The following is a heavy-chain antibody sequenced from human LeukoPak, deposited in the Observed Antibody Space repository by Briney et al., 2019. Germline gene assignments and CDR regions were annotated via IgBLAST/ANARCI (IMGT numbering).Heavy chain of an antibody. CDR1: GGTFSSYA. CDR3: ARLQYSYGSKIDY. Sequence: GSSVKVSCKASGGTFSSYAVSWVRQAPGQGLEWMGGIIPIFGTANYAQKFQGRVTITADESTSTAYMELSSLSSEDTAVYYCARLQYSYGSKIDYWGQGTLVTVSS. V-gene: IGHV1-69*01. D-gene: IGHD5-18*01. CDR2: IIPIFGTA. J-gene: IGHJ4*02.